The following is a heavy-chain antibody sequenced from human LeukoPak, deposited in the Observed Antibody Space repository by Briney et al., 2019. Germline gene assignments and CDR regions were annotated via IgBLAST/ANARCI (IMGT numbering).Heavy chain of an antibody. CDR3: ARGFKTRYYDFWSGYFDY. J-gene: IGHJ4*02. CDR1: GGTFSSYA. D-gene: IGHD3-3*01. CDR2: IIPIFGTA. V-gene: IGHV1-69*13. Sequence: SVKVSCKASGGTFSSYAISWVRQAPGQGLEWMGGIIPIFGTANYAQKFQGRVTITADESTSTAYMELSSLRSEDTAVYYCARGFKTRYYDFWSGYFDYWGQGTQVTVSS.